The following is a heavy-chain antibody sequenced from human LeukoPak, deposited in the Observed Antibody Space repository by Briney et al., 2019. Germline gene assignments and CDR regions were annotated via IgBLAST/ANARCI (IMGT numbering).Heavy chain of an antibody. CDR2: ISYDGSNK. J-gene: IGHJ6*02. D-gene: IGHD2-15*01. CDR1: EFTFSSYG. Sequence: GGSLRLSCAASEFTFSSYGMHWVRQAPGKGLEWVAVISYDGSNKYYADSVKGRFTISRDNSKNTLYLQMNSLRAEDTAVYYCAKGRGYCSGGSCRAYYYYYGMDVWGQGTTVTVSS. V-gene: IGHV3-30*18. CDR3: AKGRGYCSGGSCRAYYYYYGMDV.